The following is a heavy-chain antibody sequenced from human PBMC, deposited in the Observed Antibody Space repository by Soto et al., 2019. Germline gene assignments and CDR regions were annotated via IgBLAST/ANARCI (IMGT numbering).Heavy chain of an antibody. CDR3: ARDPPHIRGSPAVAGTVTVF. V-gene: IGHV3-48*02. CDR2: ISSSSSTI. D-gene: IGHD6-19*01. CDR1: GFTFSSYS. J-gene: IGHJ4*02. Sequence: GGSLRLSCAASGFTFSSYSMNWVRQAPGKGLEWVSYISSSSSTIYYADSVKGRFTISRDNAKNSLYLQMKGLRDEDTAVYYCARDPPHIRGSPAVAGTVTVFWGQGTLVTVSS.